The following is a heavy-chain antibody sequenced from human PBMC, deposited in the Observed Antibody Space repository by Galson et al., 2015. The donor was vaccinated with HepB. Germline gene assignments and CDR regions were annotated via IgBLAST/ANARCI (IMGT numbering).Heavy chain of an antibody. CDR3: ARLGFEAAADYYYYYGMDV. Sequence: QSGAEVKKPGESLKISCKGSGYSFTSYWIGWVRQMPGKGLEWMGIIYPGDSDTRYSPSFQGQVTISADKSISTAYLQWSSLKASDTAMYYCARLGFEAAADYYYYYGMDVWGQGTTVTVSS. V-gene: IGHV5-51*03. D-gene: IGHD6-13*01. J-gene: IGHJ6*02. CDR1: GYSFTSYW. CDR2: IYPGDSDT.